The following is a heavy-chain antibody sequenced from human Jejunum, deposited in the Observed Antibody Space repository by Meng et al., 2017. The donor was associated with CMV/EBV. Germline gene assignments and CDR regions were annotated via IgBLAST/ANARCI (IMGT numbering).Heavy chain of an antibody. CDR2: IKPDSGDT. CDR1: GDTVTGNH. J-gene: IGHJ5*02. D-gene: IGHD1-26*01. V-gene: IGHV1-2*02. CDR3: GRGRWEGIDP. Sequence: KVSLKASGDTVTGNHRHRVRQAPGQGLVWMGWIKPDSGDTQYAQKFHGRVTMTRDMPTSTAYMELSRLRGDDTALYYCGRGRWEGIDPWGQGTLVTVSS.